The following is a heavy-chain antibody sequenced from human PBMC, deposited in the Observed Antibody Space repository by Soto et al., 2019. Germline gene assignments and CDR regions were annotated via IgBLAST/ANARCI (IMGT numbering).Heavy chain of an antibody. CDR1: GGSFKSGSYC. CDR3: ARDFDYFDN. CDR2: VYHTGRT. V-gene: IGHV4-61*01. D-gene: IGHD3-3*01. Sequence: PSETLSLTCTVSGGSFKSGSYCWSWIQQPPGKGLEWIGYVYHTGRTNYNPSLKSRVSISMDTSKSQFSLDLDSVTAADTAVYFCARDFDYFDNWGQGTLVTVSS. J-gene: IGHJ4*02.